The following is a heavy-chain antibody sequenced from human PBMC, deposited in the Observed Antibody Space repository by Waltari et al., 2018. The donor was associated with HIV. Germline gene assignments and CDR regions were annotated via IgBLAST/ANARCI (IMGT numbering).Heavy chain of an antibody. CDR2: ISYDGSNK. CDR1: GFTRRSYA. Sequence: QVQLVEAGGGEVQPGRSLRLAWAAAGFTRRSYAMHWVRQAPGKGLGWVAVISYDGSNKYYADSVKGRFTISRDNSKNTLYLQMNSLRAEDTAVYYCASDIDYWGQGTLVTVSS. J-gene: IGHJ4*02. CDR3: ASDIDY. V-gene: IGHV3-30*04.